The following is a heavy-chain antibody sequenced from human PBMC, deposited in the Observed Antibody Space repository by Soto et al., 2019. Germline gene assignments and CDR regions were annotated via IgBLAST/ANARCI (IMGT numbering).Heavy chain of an antibody. CDR1: GFTFSSYD. CDR2: ISYDGSNK. CDR3: AKSKRTPMVRGVITPVDY. Sequence: GGSLRLSCAASGFTFSSYDMHWVRQAPGKGLEWVAVISYDGSNKYYADSVKGRFTISRDNSKNTLYLQMNSLRAEDTAVYYCAKSKRTPMVRGVITPVDYWGQGTLVTVSS. V-gene: IGHV3-30*18. J-gene: IGHJ4*02. D-gene: IGHD3-10*01.